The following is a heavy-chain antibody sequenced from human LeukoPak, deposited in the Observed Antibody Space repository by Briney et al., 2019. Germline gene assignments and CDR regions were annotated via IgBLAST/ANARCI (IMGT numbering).Heavy chain of an antibody. CDR2: INHSGST. CDR3: AGTYYYDSSGYTRDFDY. V-gene: IGHV4-34*01. Sequence: NTSETLSLTCAVYGGSFSGYYWSWIRQPPGKGLEWIGEINHSGSTNYNPSLKSRVTISVDTSKNQFSLKLSSVTAADTAVYYCAGTYYYDSSGYTRDFDYWGQGTLVTVSS. D-gene: IGHD3-22*01. CDR1: GGSFSGYY. J-gene: IGHJ4*02.